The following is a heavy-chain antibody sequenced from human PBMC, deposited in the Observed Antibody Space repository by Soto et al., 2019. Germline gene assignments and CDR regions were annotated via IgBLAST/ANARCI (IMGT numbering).Heavy chain of an antibody. J-gene: IGHJ5*02. CDR3: ARHPERIAEIGWFDP. CDR2: ISSSSSYI. Sequence: GESLKISCAASGFTFSNFWMSWDRQAPGKGLEWVSSISSSSSYIYYADSVKGRFTISRDNAKNSLYLQMNSLRAEDTAVYYCARHPERIAEIGWFDPWGQGTLVTVSS. V-gene: IGHV3-21*01. CDR1: GFTFSNFW. D-gene: IGHD6-13*01.